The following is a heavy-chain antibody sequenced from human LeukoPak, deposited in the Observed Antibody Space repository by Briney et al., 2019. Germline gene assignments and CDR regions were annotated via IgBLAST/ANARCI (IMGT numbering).Heavy chain of an antibody. Sequence: GGSLRLSCAASGSTFSINGMYWVRQAPGKGLEWVAFILYDGRNTYYADSVRGRFTIPRDTSKNTLYLQMISLRAEDTAVYYCAKESSASYYFDYCGQGTLVTVSS. D-gene: IGHD3-10*01. J-gene: IGHJ4*02. CDR3: AKESSASYYFDY. CDR2: ILYDGRNT. CDR1: GSTFSING. V-gene: IGHV3-30*02.